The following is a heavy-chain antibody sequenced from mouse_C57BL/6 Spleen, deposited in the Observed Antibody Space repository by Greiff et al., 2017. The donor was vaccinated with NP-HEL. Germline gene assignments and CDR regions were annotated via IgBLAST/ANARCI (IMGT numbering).Heavy chain of an antibody. J-gene: IGHJ1*03. CDR2: IDPSDSET. D-gene: IGHD1-1*01. CDR3: ARGGGGSRWYFDV. CDR1: GYTFTSYW. Sequence: QVQLQQPGAELVRPGSSVKPSCKASGYTFTSYWMHWVKQRPIQGLEWIGNIDPSDSETHYNQKFKDKATLTVDKSSSTAYMQLSSLTSEDSAVYYCARGGGGSRWYFDVWGTGTTVTVSS. V-gene: IGHV1-52*01.